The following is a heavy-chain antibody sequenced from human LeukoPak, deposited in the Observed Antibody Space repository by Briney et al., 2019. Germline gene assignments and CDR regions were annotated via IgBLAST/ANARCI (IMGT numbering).Heavy chain of an antibody. Sequence: GGSLRLSCAASGFTFSNTWMNWIRQAPGKGLEWVGRIQSKTDGGTTESAAPVKARFTISRDDSKTTLYLPMNSLKTEDTAVYYCATLTVRGVINIWGQGTLVTVSS. J-gene: IGHJ4*02. D-gene: IGHD3-10*01. V-gene: IGHV3-15*01. CDR2: IQSKTDGGTT. CDR1: GFTFSNTW. CDR3: ATLTVRGVINI.